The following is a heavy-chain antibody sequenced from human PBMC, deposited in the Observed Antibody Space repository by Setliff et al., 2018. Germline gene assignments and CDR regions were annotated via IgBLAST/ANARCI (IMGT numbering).Heavy chain of an antibody. V-gene: IGHV3-30*04. D-gene: IGHD3-22*01. CDR2: ISSDGSNK. Sequence: GGSLRLSCAASGFTFTSYTMHWVRQAPGKGLEWVAVISSDGSNKNYADSVEGRFTISRDNSRNTLYLQMSGLRAEDTAVYYCARDAKIVVVHNPYYFDQWGQGTLVTVS. J-gene: IGHJ4*02. CDR1: GFTFTSYT. CDR3: ARDAKIVVVHNPYYFDQ.